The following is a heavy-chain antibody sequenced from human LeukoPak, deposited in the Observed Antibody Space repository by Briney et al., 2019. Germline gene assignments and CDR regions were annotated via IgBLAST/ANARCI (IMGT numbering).Heavy chain of an antibody. CDR2: IYYSGST. CDR1: GGSTSSYY. J-gene: IGHJ4*02. CDR3: ARHSGAGTGFVY. V-gene: IGHV4-59*08. Sequence: PSETLPLTCTVSGGSTSSYYWSWIRQPPRKGLEWIGYIYYSGSTNYNPSLKSRLTISIDTSKNQFSLKLSSVTAADTAVYYRARHSGAGTGFVYWGQGTLVTVSS. D-gene: IGHD6-19*01.